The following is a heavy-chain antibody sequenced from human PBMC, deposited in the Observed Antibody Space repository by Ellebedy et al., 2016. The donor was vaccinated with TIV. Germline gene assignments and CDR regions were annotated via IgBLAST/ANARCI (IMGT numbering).Heavy chain of an antibody. CDR1: GVSISSYF. J-gene: IGHJ4*02. Sequence: GSLRLXXIISGVSISSYFWSWIRQPAGRGLEFIGRMHISENTKYNPSLESRVTMSVDTSKNQFSLKLSSVTAADTAIYYCASTEVGPVRVFDWWGQGTLVTVSS. D-gene: IGHD1-26*01. V-gene: IGHV4-4*07. CDR3: ASTEVGPVRVFDW. CDR2: MHISENT.